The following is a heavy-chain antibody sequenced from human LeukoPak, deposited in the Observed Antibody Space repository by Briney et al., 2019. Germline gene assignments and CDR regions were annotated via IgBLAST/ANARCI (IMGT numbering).Heavy chain of an antibody. V-gene: IGHV3-23*01. Sequence: GGSLRLSCAASGFTFSSYAMSWVRQAPGKGLEWVSAISGSGGSTYSADSVKGRFTISRDNSKNTLYLQMNSLRAEDTAVYYCAKDPSEVRIWFGESFDYWGQGTLVTVSS. J-gene: IGHJ4*02. CDR2: ISGSGGST. CDR1: GFTFSSYA. D-gene: IGHD3-10*01. CDR3: AKDPSEVRIWFGESFDY.